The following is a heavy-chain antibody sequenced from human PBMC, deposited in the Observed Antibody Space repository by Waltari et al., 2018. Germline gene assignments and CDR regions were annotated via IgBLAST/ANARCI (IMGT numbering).Heavy chain of an antibody. CDR1: GGSISSHY. V-gene: IGHV4-59*11. D-gene: IGHD6-19*01. J-gene: IGHJ4*02. CDR2: IYYSGST. CDR3: ARGYSSGWYGH. Sequence: QVQLQESGPGLVKPSETLSLTFTVSGGSISSHYWSWIRQPPGKGLEWIGYIYYSGSTNYNPSLKSRVTISVDTSKNQFSLKLSSVTAADTAVYYCARGYSSGWYGHWGQGTLVTVSS.